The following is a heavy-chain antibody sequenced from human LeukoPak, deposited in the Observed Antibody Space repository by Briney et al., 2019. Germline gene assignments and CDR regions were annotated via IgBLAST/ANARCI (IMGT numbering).Heavy chain of an antibody. Sequence: SETLSLTCTVSGGSISSGSYYWSWIRQPAGKGLEWIGRIFTGGSTNYNPSLKSRVTISLDTSKNQFSLKLTSVTAADTAMYYCARDPSSYGSGWSRFDYWGQGTLVTVSS. CDR2: IFTGGST. V-gene: IGHV4-61*02. J-gene: IGHJ4*02. CDR3: ARDPSSYGSGWSRFDY. CDR1: GGSISSGSYY. D-gene: IGHD6-19*01.